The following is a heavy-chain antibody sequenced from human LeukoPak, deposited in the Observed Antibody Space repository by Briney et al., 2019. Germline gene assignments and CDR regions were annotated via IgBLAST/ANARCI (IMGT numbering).Heavy chain of an antibody. D-gene: IGHD3-22*01. CDR1: RYTFTGYY. V-gene: IGHV1-18*04. CDR3: ARGGYYRNWFDP. CDR2: ISAYNGNT. Sequence: ASVKVSCRASRYTFTGYYMHWVRQAPGQGLEWMGWISAYNGNTNYAQKLQGRVTMTTDTSTSTAYMELRSLRSDDTAVYYCARGGYYRNWFDPWGQGTLVTVSS. J-gene: IGHJ5*02.